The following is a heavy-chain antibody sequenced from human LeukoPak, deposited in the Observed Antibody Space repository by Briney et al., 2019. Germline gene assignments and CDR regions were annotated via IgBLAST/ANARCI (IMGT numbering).Heavy chain of an antibody. V-gene: IGHV4-59*01. CDR2: IYYSGTT. Sequence: SETLSLTCSLSGDSFTTYYWSWLRQPPGKGLEWIGYIYYSGTTNYNPSLETRVTISIDRPKNQFSPKLASVTAADTAVYYCARATLTEYSGSYLDYWGQGTLVTVSS. CDR1: GDSFTTYY. CDR3: ARATLTEYSGSYLDY. J-gene: IGHJ4*02. D-gene: IGHD1-26*01.